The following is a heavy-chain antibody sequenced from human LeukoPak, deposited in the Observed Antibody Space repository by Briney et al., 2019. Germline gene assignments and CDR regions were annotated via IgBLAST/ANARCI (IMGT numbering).Heavy chain of an antibody. CDR3: ARGLSRRYIVVVPAASNWFDP. D-gene: IGHD2-2*01. CDR1: GYSISSGYY. V-gene: IGHV4-38-2*01. Sequence: PSETLSLTCAVSGYSISSGYYWGWIRQPPGKGLEWIGSIYHSGSTYYNPSLKSRVTISVDTSKNQFSLKLSSVTAADTAVYYCARGLSRRYIVVVPAASNWFDPWGQGTLVTVSS. J-gene: IGHJ5*02. CDR2: IYHSGST.